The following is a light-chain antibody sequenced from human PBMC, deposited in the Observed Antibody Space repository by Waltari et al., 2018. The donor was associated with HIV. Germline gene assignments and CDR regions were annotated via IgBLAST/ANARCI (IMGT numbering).Light chain of an antibody. Sequence: QSVLTQPPSASATPGQRVTISCSGSSSNIGSNIVNWYQQLPGRSPKLLIYPDKQRASGVPDRFSGSKSGTSASLAISGLQSEDEADYYCGTWDDSLNGLNWVFGGGTKLTVL. V-gene: IGLV1-44*01. CDR1: SSNIGSNI. CDR3: GTWDDSLNGLNWV. CDR2: PDK. J-gene: IGLJ3*02.